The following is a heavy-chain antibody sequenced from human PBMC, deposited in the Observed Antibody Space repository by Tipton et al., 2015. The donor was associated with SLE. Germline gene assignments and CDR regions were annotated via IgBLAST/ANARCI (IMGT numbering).Heavy chain of an antibody. CDR2: AYYSGSS. CDR1: GGSISSNSYY. Sequence: LRLSCTVSGGSISSNSYYWGWIRQPPGKGLEWMGNAYYSGSSYYNPSLKSRVTISLDTSNNQFSLKLNSVTAADTAVYYCARGYQLPLGPYYYYYMDVWGKGTTVTVSS. J-gene: IGHJ6*03. V-gene: IGHV4-39*07. D-gene: IGHD2-2*01. CDR3: ARGYQLPLGPYYYYYMDV.